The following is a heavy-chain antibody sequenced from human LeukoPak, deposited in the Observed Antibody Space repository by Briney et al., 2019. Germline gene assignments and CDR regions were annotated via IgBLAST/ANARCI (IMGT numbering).Heavy chain of an antibody. CDR2: IYYSGST. Sequence: PSETLSLTCTVSGGSISSSSYYWGWIRQPPGKGLEWIGSIYYSGSTYYNPSLKSRVTISVDTSKSQFSLKLSSVTAADTAVYYCARGLRSIFPARTYYFDYWGQGTLVTVSS. J-gene: IGHJ4*02. CDR3: ARGLRSIFPARTYYFDY. CDR1: GGSISSSSYY. D-gene: IGHD4-17*01. V-gene: IGHV4-39*07.